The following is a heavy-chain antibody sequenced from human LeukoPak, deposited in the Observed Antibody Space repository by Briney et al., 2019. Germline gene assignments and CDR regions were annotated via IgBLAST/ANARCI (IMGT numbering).Heavy chain of an antibody. D-gene: IGHD3-22*01. CDR1: GGSISSSSYY. Sequence: PSETLSLTCTVSGGSISSSSYYWGWIRQPPGKGLEWIGSIYHSGSTYYNPSLKSRVTISVDTSKNQFSLKLSSVTAADTAVYYCARVAAKNPIVVVIRYYYYMDVWGKGTTVTVSS. J-gene: IGHJ6*03. V-gene: IGHV4-39*07. CDR2: IYHSGST. CDR3: ARVAAKNPIVVVIRYYYYMDV.